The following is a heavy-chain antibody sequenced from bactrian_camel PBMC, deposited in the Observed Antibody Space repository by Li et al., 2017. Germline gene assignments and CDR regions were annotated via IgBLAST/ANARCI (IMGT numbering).Heavy chain of an antibody. D-gene: IGHD3*01. Sequence: VQLVESGGGSVQAGGPLKLSCTASTHSSTNCGVHWLRQAPGKERELVATSSRDGSTWYADSVKACFTMAQDNAKNTYYLEMNHLKIEDTATYYCSLDSFSLECYSGPTQGTQVTVS. V-gene: IGHV3S67*01. J-gene: IGHJ4*01. CDR1: THSSTNCG. CDR2: SSRDGST.